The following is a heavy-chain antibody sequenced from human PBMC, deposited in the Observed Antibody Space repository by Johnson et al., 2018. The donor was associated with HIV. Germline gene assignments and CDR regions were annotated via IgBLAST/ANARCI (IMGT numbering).Heavy chain of an antibody. CDR2: ISWNSGSI. CDR1: GFTFDDYA. CDR3: AKPVLRYFDGSHAFDI. V-gene: IGHV3-9*01. J-gene: IGHJ3*02. Sequence: VQLVESGGGLVQPGRSLRLSCAASGFTFDDYAMHWVRQAPGKGLEWVSGISWNSGSIGYADSVKGRFTISRDNAKNSLYLQMNSLRAEDTAVYYCAKPVLRYFDGSHAFDIWGQGTMVTVSS. D-gene: IGHD3-9*01.